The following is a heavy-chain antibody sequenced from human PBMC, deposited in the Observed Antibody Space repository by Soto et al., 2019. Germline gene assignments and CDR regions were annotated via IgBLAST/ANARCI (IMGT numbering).Heavy chain of an antibody. J-gene: IGHJ5*02. D-gene: IGHD2-2*02. CDR2: IYYSGET. V-gene: IGHV4-31*03. CDR3: ARYTSSSQRWFDP. CDR1: GGSISSGGYY. Sequence: QVQLQESGPGLVKPSQTLSLTCTVSGGSISSGGYYWSWIRQHPAKGLEWIGYIYYSGETYYNPYLKSRITLSVDTSKNRFSRNMSSVTAADTAVYYWARYTSSSQRWFDPGGQGTLVTVSS.